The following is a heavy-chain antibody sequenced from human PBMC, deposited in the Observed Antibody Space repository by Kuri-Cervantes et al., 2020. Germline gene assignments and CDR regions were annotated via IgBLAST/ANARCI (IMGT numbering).Heavy chain of an antibody. CDR3: ARGGSCTNGVCYRYYYGMDV. J-gene: IGHJ6*02. CDR2: ISSSGSTI. Sequence: GESLKISCAASGFTFGDYYMSWIRQAPGKGLEWVSYISSSGSTIYYADSVKGRFTISRDNSKNTLYLQMNSLRAEDTAVYYCARGGSCTNGVCYRYYYGMDVWGQGTTVTVSS. D-gene: IGHD2-8*01. CDR1: GFTFGDYY. V-gene: IGHV3-11*04.